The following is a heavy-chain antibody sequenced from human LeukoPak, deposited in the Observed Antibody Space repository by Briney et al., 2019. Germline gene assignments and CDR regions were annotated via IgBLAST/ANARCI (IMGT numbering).Heavy chain of an antibody. CDR1: GFTFSSYV. D-gene: IGHD3/OR15-3a*01. CDR2: ISYDGSNK. J-gene: IGHJ4*02. Sequence: GGSLRLSCAASGFTFSSYVMHWVREAPGKGVECVAVISYDGSNKYYADSVKGRFTISRDNSKNTLYVQMNSLRVEDTAVYYCARDSGFSGTQRGEYWGQGTLVTVSS. V-gene: IGHV3-30*04. CDR3: ARDSGFSGTQRGEY.